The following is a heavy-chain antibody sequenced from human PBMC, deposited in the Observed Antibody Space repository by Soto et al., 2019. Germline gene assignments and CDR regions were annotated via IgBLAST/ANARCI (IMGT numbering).Heavy chain of an antibody. V-gene: IGHV4-34*01. CDR2: INHSGST. CDR1: GGSFSGYY. Sequence: SETLSLTCAVYGGSFSGYYWSWIRQPPGKGLEWIGEINHSGSTNYNPSLKSRVTISVDTSKNQFSLKLSSVTAADTAVYYCARVWTTFGVVAAFDIWGQGTMVTVSS. D-gene: IGHD3-3*01. J-gene: IGHJ3*02. CDR3: ARVWTTFGVVAAFDI.